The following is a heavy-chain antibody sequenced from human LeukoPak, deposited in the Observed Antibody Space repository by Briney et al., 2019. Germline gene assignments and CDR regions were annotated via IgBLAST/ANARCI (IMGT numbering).Heavy chain of an antibody. J-gene: IGHJ5*02. CDR1: GGSISSYY. D-gene: IGHD5-18*01. V-gene: IGHV4-4*07. Sequence: SETLSLTCTVSGGSISSYYWSWIRQPAGKGLEWIGRIYTSGSTNYNPSLKSRVTISVDTSKNQFSLKLSSVTAADTAVYYCARLPGYSYGQDYNWFDPWGQGTLVTVSS. CDR3: ARLPGYSYGQDYNWFDP. CDR2: IYTSGST.